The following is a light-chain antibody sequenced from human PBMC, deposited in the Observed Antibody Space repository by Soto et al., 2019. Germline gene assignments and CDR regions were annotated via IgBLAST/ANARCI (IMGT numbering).Light chain of an antibody. CDR3: RQSYSTPWT. J-gene: IGKJ1*01. Sequence: DIEMSQSPSAMSASVEHTVPITCRACQSSSSYVNWYQQKPGNAPKLLIDAASSLQRGVPSRFSGSGSGTDVTLTISSMQPEDITTYYCRQSYSTPWTFGQGTKVDIK. V-gene: IGKV1-39*01. CDR1: QSSSSY. CDR2: AAS.